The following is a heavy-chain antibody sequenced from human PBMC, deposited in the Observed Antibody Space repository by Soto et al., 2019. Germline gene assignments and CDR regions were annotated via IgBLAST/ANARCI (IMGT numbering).Heavy chain of an antibody. Sequence: LSLTCTVSGGSISSGGYYWSWIRQHPGKGLEWIGYIYYSGSTYYNPSLKSRVTISVDTSKNQFSLKLSSVTAADTAVYYCARTPYYYDSSGPMATDYWGQGTLVTVSS. J-gene: IGHJ4*02. CDR3: ARTPYYYDSSGPMATDY. CDR2: IYYSGST. V-gene: IGHV4-31*03. D-gene: IGHD3-22*01. CDR1: GGSISSGGYY.